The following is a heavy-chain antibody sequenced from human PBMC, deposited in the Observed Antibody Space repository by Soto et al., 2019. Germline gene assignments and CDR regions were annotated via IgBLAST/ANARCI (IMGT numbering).Heavy chain of an antibody. CDR3: ARARSSSPHYFDY. D-gene: IGHD6-13*01. J-gene: IGHJ4*02. CDR1: GGSISSSNW. V-gene: IGHV4-4*02. Sequence: QVQLQESGPGLVKPSGTLSLTCAVSGGSISSSNWWSWVRQPPGKGLEWIGEIYHSGRTNYNPSLKGRVTISVDKSKNQFSLKLSSVTAADTAVYYCARARSSSPHYFDYWGQGTLVTVSS. CDR2: IYHSGRT.